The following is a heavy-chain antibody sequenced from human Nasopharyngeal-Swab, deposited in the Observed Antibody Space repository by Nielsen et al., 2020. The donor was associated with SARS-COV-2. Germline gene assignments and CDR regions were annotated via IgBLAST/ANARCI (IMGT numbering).Heavy chain of an antibody. V-gene: IGHV6-1*01. CDR2: TYYGSKWYN. Sequence: SQTLSLTCAISGDSVSSNNVGWNWIRQSPSRGLEWLGRTYYGSKWYNHYAPSVQSRVTIKPDTSKNKFSLQMDSVTPEDSAVYYCARGFLQTGFDYWGQGTLVTVSS. D-gene: IGHD3-9*01. J-gene: IGHJ4*02. CDR3: ARGFLQTGFDY. CDR1: GDSVSSNNVG.